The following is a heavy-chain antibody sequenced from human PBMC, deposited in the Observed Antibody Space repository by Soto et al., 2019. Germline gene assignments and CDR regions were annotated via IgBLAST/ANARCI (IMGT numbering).Heavy chain of an antibody. V-gene: IGHV3-72*01. D-gene: IGHD3-22*01. CDR3: AIADDSSGYYLDY. J-gene: IGHJ4*02. CDR2: TRNKANSYTT. CDR1: GFTFSDHY. Sequence: EVQLVESGGGLVQPGGSLRLSCAASGFTFSDHYMDWVRQAPGKGLEWVGRTRNKANSYTTEYAASVKGRFTISRDDSKNSLYLQMNSLKTEDTAVYYCAIADDSSGYYLDYWGQGTLVTVFS.